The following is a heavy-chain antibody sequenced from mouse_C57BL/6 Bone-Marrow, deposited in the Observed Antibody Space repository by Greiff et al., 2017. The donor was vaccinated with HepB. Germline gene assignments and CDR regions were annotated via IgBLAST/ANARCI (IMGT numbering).Heavy chain of an antibody. J-gene: IGHJ3*01. D-gene: IGHD3-3*01. Sequence: QVQLQQSGAELARPGASVKLSCKASGYTFTSYGISWVKQRTGQGLEWIGEIYPRSGNTYYNEKFKCKATLTADKSSSTAYMELRSLTSEDSAVYFCARSLGGLFAYWGQGTLVTVSA. CDR1: GYTFTSYG. CDR3: ARSLGGLFAY. CDR2: IYPRSGNT. V-gene: IGHV1-81*01.